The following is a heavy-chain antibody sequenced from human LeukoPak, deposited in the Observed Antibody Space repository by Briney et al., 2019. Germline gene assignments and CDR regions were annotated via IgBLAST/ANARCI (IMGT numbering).Heavy chain of an antibody. D-gene: IGHD6-19*01. CDR1: GFTFSSYA. CDR2: ISYDGSNK. J-gene: IGHJ4*02. CDR3: ARVAVAGTLDY. V-gene: IGHV3-30-3*01. Sequence: GGSLRLSCAASGFTFSSYAMHWVRQAPGKGLEWVAVISYDGSNKYYADSVKGRFTISRDNSKNTLYLQMNSLRAEDTAVYYCARVAVAGTLDYWGQGTLVTVSS.